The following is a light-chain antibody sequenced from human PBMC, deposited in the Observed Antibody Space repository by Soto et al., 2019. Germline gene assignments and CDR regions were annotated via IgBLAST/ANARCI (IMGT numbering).Light chain of an antibody. V-gene: IGLV2-8*01. J-gene: IGLJ1*01. Sequence: SALALPPSASGSPGHSVPISCTGTKNDSGIYGFVSWYQHHPGKAPRLIIYEVVQRPSGVPDRFSGSKSGNTASLTVSGLQAADEADYFCKSYAGSNTNVFGSGSKVTVL. CDR2: EVV. CDR1: KNDSGIYGF. CDR3: KSYAGSNTNV.